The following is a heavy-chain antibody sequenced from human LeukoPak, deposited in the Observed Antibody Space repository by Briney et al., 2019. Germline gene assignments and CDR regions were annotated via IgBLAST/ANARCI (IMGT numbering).Heavy chain of an antibody. CDR3: ARVDNFDYYDSSGSRAP. J-gene: IGHJ1*01. D-gene: IGHD3-22*01. Sequence: GGSLRLSCAASGFTFSSYSMNWLRQAPGKGLESVSSISSSSSYIYYADSVKGRFTISRDNAKNSLYLQMNSLRAEDTAGYYCARVDNFDYYDSSGSRAPWGQGTLVTVSS. CDR2: ISSSSSYI. V-gene: IGHV3-21*01. CDR1: GFTFSSYS.